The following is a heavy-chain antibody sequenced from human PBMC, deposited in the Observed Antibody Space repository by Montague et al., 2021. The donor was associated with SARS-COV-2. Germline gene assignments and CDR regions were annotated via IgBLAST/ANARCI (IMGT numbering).Heavy chain of an antibody. CDR2: IYNSGST. CDR1: GGSISSYY. J-gene: IGHJ5*02. CDR3: ARDDSARGLDA. Sequence: SETLSLTCTVSGGSISSYYWSWIRQPPGKGLEWIGHIYNSGSTNYNPSLKSRVTISVDTSKNQFSLKLSSVTAADTAVYYCARDDSARGLDAWGQGTLVTVSS. V-gene: IGHV4-4*08. D-gene: IGHD6-6*01.